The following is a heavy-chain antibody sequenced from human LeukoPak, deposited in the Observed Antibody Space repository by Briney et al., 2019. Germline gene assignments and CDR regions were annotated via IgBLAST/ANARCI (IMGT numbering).Heavy chain of an antibody. CDR1: GASISSFY. CDR2: ISSSGSTI. V-gene: IGHV3-11*01. CDR3: ARDAGAKDDY. D-gene: IGHD1-26*01. J-gene: IGHJ4*02. Sequence: LSLTCTVSGASISSFYWSWIRQAPGKGLEWVSYISSSGSTIYYADSVKGRFTISRDNAKNSLYLQMNSLRAEDTAVYYCARDAGAKDDYWGQGTLVTVSS.